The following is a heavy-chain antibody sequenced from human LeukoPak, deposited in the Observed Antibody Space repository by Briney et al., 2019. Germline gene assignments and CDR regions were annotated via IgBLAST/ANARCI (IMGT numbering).Heavy chain of an antibody. D-gene: IGHD5-24*01. J-gene: IGHJ3*02. CDR1: GFTFSDYS. CDR2: IKYDGSER. Sequence: PGGSLRLSCAASGFTFSDYSMNWVRQAPGKGLEWVANIKYDGSERNYVDSVKGRFTISRDNAEKSLFLQMNSLRVEDTAVYYCSTVRSRLPRDGNSAYDAFDMWGQGTRVTVSS. CDR3: STVRSRLPRDGNSAYDAFDM. V-gene: IGHV3-7*05.